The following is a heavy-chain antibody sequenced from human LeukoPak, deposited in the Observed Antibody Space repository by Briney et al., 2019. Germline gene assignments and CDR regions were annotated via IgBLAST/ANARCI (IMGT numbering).Heavy chain of an antibody. J-gene: IGHJ4*02. V-gene: IGHV3-33*01. CDR3: VRDQKPGWYPDY. D-gene: IGHD6-19*01. CDR1: GFTFSSYG. CDR2: IWYDGSNK. Sequence: PGRSLRLSCAASGFTFSSYGMHWVRQAPGKGLEWVAVIWYDGSNKYYADSVKGRFTISRDNAKNSLYLQMNSLRAEDTAVYYCVRDQKPGWYPDYWGQGTLVTVSS.